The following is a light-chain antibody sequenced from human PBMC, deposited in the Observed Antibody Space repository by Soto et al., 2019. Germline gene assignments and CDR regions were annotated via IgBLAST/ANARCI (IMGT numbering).Light chain of an antibody. Sequence: QSALTQPRSVSGSPGQSVTISCTGTSSDVGGYNYVSWYQQHPGKAPKLIVYDVSKRPSGVPDRFSGSKSGNTASLTISGLQAEDEADYYCCSYAVSFILFGGGTKLTVL. CDR1: SSDVGGYNY. CDR2: DVS. V-gene: IGLV2-11*01. CDR3: CSYAVSFIL. J-gene: IGLJ2*01.